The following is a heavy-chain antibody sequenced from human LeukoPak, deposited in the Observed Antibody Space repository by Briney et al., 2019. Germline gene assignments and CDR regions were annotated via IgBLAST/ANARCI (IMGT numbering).Heavy chain of an antibody. CDR1: GFAFSSYW. CDR2: MNRDGSQR. V-gene: IGHV3-7*01. J-gene: IGHJ4*02. CDR3: AKVDASDSSGLYNRGFDY. D-gene: IGHD3-22*01. Sequence: GGSLRLSCVGSGFAFSSYWMSWARQAPGKGLEWVAKMNRDGSQRDYVDSVKGRFTISRDNAVNSLFLQMNSVRVEDTAVYYCAKVDASDSSGLYNRGFDYWGQGTLVTVSS.